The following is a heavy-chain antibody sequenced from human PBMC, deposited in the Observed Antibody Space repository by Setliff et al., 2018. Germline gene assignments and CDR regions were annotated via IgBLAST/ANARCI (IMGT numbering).Heavy chain of an antibody. D-gene: IGHD3-22*01. CDR1: GYTFTSYA. V-gene: IGHV1-3*01. CDR3: ARAPYYYDSSGYYRDDAFDI. Sequence: ASVKVSCKASGYTFTSYAMHWVRQAPGQRLEWMGWINAGNGNTKYSQKFQGRVTITRDTSTSTVYMELSSLRSEDTAVYYCARAPYYYDSSGYYRDDAFDIWGQGTMVTVSS. CDR2: INAGNGNT. J-gene: IGHJ3*02.